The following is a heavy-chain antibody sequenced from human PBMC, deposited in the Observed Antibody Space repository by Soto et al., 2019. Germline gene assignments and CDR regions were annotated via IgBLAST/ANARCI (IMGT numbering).Heavy chain of an antibody. CDR1: GGTFSSYT. Sequence: SVKVSCKASGGTFSSYTISWVRQAPGQGLEWMGRIIPILGIANYAQKFQGRVTITADKSTSTAYMELSGLRSEDTAVYYCATPSGYCSGGSCYSYDAFDIWGPGTMVTVSS. V-gene: IGHV1-69*02. CDR3: ATPSGYCSGGSCYSYDAFDI. CDR2: IIPILGIA. D-gene: IGHD2-15*01. J-gene: IGHJ3*02.